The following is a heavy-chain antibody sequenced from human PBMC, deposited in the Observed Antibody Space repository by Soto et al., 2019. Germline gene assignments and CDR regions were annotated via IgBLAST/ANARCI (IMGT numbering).Heavy chain of an antibody. Sequence: PGGSLRLSCAASGITLDSAWVNWVRQAPGKGLEWVAQAKRKAAGGAIDYAAPVKGRFIISRDDSKNMAYLQMNSLKIEDTALYYCTTGCASAWYGWGQEPLVTVSS. CDR2: AKRKAAGGAI. CDR3: TTGCASAWYG. D-gene: IGHD6-19*01. J-gene: IGHJ4*02. CDR1: GITLDSAW. V-gene: IGHV3-15*01.